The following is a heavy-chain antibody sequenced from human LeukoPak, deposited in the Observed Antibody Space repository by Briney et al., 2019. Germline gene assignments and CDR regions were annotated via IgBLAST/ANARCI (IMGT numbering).Heavy chain of an antibody. Sequence: ASVKVSFTASGYTFTVYYIHWVRQAPGQGLEWMGRISPDSGGTNYAQKFQVRVTMTRDTSISTAYMELSRLTPDDTAVYYCARGYCSGGTCPYYFDYWGQGTLVTVSS. V-gene: IGHV1-2*06. J-gene: IGHJ4*02. CDR1: GYTFTVYY. D-gene: IGHD2-15*01. CDR2: ISPDSGGT. CDR3: ARGYCSGGTCPYYFDY.